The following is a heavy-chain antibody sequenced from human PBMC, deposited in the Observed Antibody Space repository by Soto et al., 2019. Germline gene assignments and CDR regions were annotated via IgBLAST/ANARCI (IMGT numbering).Heavy chain of an antibody. J-gene: IGHJ2*01. Sequence: SETLSLTCTVSGGSISSSSYYWGWIRQPPGKGLEWIGSIYYSGSTYYNPSLKSRVTISVDTSKNQFSLKLSSVTAADTAVYYCKVFGVDTTRFGYFELWGGGTLVTVSS. CDR3: KVFGVDTTRFGYFEL. CDR1: GGSISSSSYY. V-gene: IGHV4-39*01. CDR2: IYYSGST. D-gene: IGHD3-3*01.